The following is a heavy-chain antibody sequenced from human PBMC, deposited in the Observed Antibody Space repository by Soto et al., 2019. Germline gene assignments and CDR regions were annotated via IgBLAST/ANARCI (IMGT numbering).Heavy chain of an antibody. CDR1: GGTFSSYT. CDR3: ARYPSAGDSAGY. V-gene: IGHV1-69*02. Sequence: QVQLVQSGAEVKKPGSSVKVSCKASGGTFSSYTISWVRQAPGQGLEWMGRIIPILGIANYAQKFQGRVTITADKSTSTAYMELRSLRSADTAVYYCARYPSAGDSAGYWGQGTLVTVSS. D-gene: IGHD2-21*01. CDR2: IIPILGIA. J-gene: IGHJ4*02.